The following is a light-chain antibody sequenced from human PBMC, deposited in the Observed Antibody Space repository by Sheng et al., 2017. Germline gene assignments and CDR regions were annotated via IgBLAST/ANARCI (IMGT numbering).Light chain of an antibody. Sequence: DIVMTQSPDSLAVSLGERATINCKSSQSVLYSSNNLNYIAWYQQKPGQPPKLLIYWTSTRESGVPDRFSGSGSGTDFTLTISNLQAEDVAVYYCQQYLSAPLTFGGGTKVEIK. CDR2: WTS. J-gene: IGKJ4*01. V-gene: IGKV4-1*01. CDR3: QQYLSAPLT. CDR1: QSVLYSSNNLNY.